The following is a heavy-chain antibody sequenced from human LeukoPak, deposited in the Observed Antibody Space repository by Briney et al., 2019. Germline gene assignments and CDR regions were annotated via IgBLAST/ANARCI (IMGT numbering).Heavy chain of an antibody. CDR2: IYYIGST. J-gene: IGHJ4*02. Sequence: SETLSLTCTVSGGSISSSSYYWGWIRQPPGKGLEWIGSIYYIGSTYYNPSLKSRVTISVDTSKNQFSLKLSSVTAADTAVYYCARHPRLSVGYCSGGSCLVDYWGQGTLVTVSS. D-gene: IGHD2-15*01. V-gene: IGHV4-39*01. CDR1: GGSISSSSYY. CDR3: ARHPRLSVGYCSGGSCLVDY.